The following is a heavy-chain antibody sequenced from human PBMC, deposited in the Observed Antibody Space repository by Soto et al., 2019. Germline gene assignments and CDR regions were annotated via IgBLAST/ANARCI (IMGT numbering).Heavy chain of an antibody. Sequence: EVQLVESGGGLVKPGGSLRLSCAASGFTFSSYSMNWVRQAPGKGLEWVSSISSSSSYIYYADSVKGRFTISRDNAKNSLYLQMNSLRAEDTAVYYCARTYCSGGSCYHPKYFQHWGQGTLVTVSS. CDR1: GFTFSSYS. CDR2: ISSSSSYI. CDR3: ARTYCSGGSCYHPKYFQH. V-gene: IGHV3-21*01. J-gene: IGHJ1*01. D-gene: IGHD2-15*01.